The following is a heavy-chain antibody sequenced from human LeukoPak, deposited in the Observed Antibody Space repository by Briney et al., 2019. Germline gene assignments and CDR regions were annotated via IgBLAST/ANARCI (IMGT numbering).Heavy chain of an antibody. CDR1: GGSFSGYY. CDR3: AKGSGWYYVSFDY. D-gene: IGHD6-19*01. J-gene: IGHJ4*02. V-gene: IGHV4-34*01. CDR2: INHSGST. Sequence: SETLSLTCAVYGGSFSGYYWSWIRQPPRKGLEWIGEINHSGSTNYNPSLKSRVTISVDTSKNQFSLKLSSVTAADTAVYYCAKGSGWYYVSFDYWGQGTLVTVSS.